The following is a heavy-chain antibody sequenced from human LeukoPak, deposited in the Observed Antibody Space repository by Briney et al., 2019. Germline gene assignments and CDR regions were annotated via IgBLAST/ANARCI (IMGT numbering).Heavy chain of an antibody. Sequence: PSETLSLTCTVSGGSISSSSYYWGWIRQPPGKGLEWIGSIYYSGSTYYNPSLKSRVTISVDTSKNQFSLKLSSVTAADTAVYYCARDPPGGSYGLDYWGQGTLVTVSS. D-gene: IGHD5-18*01. J-gene: IGHJ4*02. CDR1: GGSISSSSYY. CDR3: ARDPPGGSYGLDY. CDR2: IYYSGST. V-gene: IGHV4-39*07.